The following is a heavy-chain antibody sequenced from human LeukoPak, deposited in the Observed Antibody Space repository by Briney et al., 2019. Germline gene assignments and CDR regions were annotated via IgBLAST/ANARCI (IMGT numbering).Heavy chain of an antibody. J-gene: IGHJ1*01. CDR2: IYTSGST. V-gene: IGHV4-4*07. CDR1: GGSISSYY. D-gene: IGHD6-13*01. CDR3: ARDSGRSRVRAEYFQH. Sequence: SQTLSLTCTVSGGSISSYYWSWIRQPAGKGLEWIGRIYTSGSTNYNPSLKSRVTMSVDTSKNQFSLKLCSVTAADTPVYYCARDSGRSRVRAEYFQHWGQGTLVTVSS.